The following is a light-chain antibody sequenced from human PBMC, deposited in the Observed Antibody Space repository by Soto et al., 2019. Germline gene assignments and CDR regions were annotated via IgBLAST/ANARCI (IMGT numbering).Light chain of an antibody. CDR1: QSVSTS. Sequence: IVLTQSPGTLSVSPGERATLFCRASQSVSTSLAWFHQKPGQAPRLLIHGASTRASGVTDRFSGRGSGTAFTPTISRLEPDDFGVYYCQQYTTTPTFGQGTRLEIK. CDR3: QQYTTTPT. J-gene: IGKJ2*01. CDR2: GAS. V-gene: IGKV3-20*01.